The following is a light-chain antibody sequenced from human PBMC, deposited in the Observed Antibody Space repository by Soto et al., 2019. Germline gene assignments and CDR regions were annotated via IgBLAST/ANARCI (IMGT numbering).Light chain of an antibody. CDR2: AAS. Sequence: EIVLTQSPGTLSLSPGERATLSCRASQSVSSSFLAWYQQKPGQAPRLLIYAASSRATSITDRFSGSGSGTAFTLPISRLEPEDFAVYYCQQYGSSPGALTFGGGTKVEIK. J-gene: IGKJ4*01. CDR1: QSVSSSF. V-gene: IGKV3-20*01. CDR3: QQYGSSPGALT.